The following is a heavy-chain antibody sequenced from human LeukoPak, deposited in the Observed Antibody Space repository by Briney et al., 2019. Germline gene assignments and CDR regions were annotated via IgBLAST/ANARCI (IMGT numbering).Heavy chain of an antibody. V-gene: IGHV1-46*01. J-gene: IGHJ4*02. CDR1: GYTFTSYY. CDR2: INPSGGST. Sequence: GASVKVSCKASGYTFTSYYMHWVRQAPGQGLEWMGIINPSGGSTSYAQKFQGRVTMTRDTSTSTVYMELSSLRSEDTAVYYCAREVRNYGDYSTKYYFGYWGQGTLVTVSS. CDR3: AREVRNYGDYSTKYYFGY. D-gene: IGHD4-17*01.